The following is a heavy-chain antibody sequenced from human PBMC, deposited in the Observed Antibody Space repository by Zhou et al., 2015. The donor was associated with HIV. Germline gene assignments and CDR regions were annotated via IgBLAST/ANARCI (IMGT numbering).Heavy chain of an antibody. J-gene: IGHJ6*03. D-gene: IGHD4-17*01. CDR1: GYTFSIYG. CDR2: IHTGNGRT. Sequence: QVQLVQSGAEVTKPGASVKVSCKTSGYTFSIYGVHWVRQAPGQRPEWIGWIHTGNGRTKYSQNFQGRVIITRDTSASTAYMEMSSLKSEDTAVYFCARDRYEDGDSQSYYYMDVWAKDRRSPSP. CDR3: ARDRYEDGDSQSYYYMDV. V-gene: IGHV1-3*04.